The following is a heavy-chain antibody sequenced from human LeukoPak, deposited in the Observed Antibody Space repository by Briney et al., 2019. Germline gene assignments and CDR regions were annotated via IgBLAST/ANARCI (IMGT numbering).Heavy chain of an antibody. CDR2: IYYSGST. J-gene: IGHJ4*02. D-gene: IGHD6-19*01. CDR1: GGSISSYY. Sequence: SETLSLTCTVSGGSISSYYWSWIRQSPGKGLEWIGYIYYSGSTNYNPSLKSRVTLSVDTSKNQFSLKLSSVTAADTAVYYCAGHYGSGSDYWGQGTLVTVSS. V-gene: IGHV4-59*08. CDR3: AGHYGSGSDY.